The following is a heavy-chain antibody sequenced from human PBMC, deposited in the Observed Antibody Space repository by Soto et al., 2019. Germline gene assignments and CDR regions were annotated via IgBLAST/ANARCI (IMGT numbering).Heavy chain of an antibody. CDR2: ISYDGRNK. D-gene: IGHD7-27*01. V-gene: IGHV3-30*18. Sequence: QVQLVESGGGEVQPGRSLRLSCVASRFTFSSYGMHWVRQAPGKGLEWVAVISYDGRNKYYPDSVKGRFTISRDNSKNTLHLQMNRLRAEDTAVYYCAKDLGADHYFDYWGQGTLVTVSS. CDR1: RFTFSSYG. J-gene: IGHJ4*02. CDR3: AKDLGADHYFDY.